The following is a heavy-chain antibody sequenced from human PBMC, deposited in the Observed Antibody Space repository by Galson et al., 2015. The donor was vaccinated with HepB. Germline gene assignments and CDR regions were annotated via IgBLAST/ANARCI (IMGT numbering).Heavy chain of an antibody. CDR3: AHSGVSGVTLYYFDY. Sequence: PALVKPTQTLTLTCTFSGFSLSTSGVGVGWIRQPPGKALEWLALIYWDDDKRYSPSLKSRLTITKDTSKNQVVLTMTNMDPVDTATYYCAHSGVSGVTLYYFDYWGQGTLVTVSS. D-gene: IGHD1-26*01. CDR1: GFSLSTSGVG. V-gene: IGHV2-5*02. J-gene: IGHJ4*02. CDR2: IYWDDDK.